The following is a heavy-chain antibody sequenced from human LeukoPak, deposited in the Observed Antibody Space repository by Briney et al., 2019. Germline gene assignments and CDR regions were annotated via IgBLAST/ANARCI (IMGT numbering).Heavy chain of an antibody. CDR3: GVTTMVRGAQYYFDY. V-gene: IGHV4-61*02. Sequence: SETLSLTCTVAGGSISSGSYYWSWIRQPAGKGLEWIGRIYTSGSTNYNPSPKSRVTISVDTSKNEYSLKLSSVTAADTAVYYCGVTTMVRGAQYYFDYWGQGTLVTVSS. J-gene: IGHJ4*02. D-gene: IGHD3-10*01. CDR1: GGSISSGSYY. CDR2: IYTSGST.